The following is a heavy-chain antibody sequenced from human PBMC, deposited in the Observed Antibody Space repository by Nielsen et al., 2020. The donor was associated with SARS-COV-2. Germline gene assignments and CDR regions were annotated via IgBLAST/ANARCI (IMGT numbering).Heavy chain of an antibody. CDR3: AKDWYYYDSSGSFDY. J-gene: IGHJ4*02. V-gene: IGHV3-9*01. D-gene: IGHD3-22*01. CDR2: ISWNSGSI. Sequence: GGSLRLSCAASGFTFEDYAMHWVRQAPGKGLEWVSGISWNSGSIGYADSVKGRFTISRDNAKNSLYLQMNSLRAEDTALYYCAKDWYYYDSSGSFDYWGQGTLVTVSS. CDR1: GFTFEDYA.